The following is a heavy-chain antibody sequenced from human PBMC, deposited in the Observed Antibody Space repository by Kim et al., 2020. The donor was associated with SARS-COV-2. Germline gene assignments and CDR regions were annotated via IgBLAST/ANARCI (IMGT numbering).Heavy chain of an antibody. V-gene: IGHV4-4*02. CDR2: IYHGGTT. CDR3: AQSSVRRCLDY. CDR1: GGSISGDDW. Sequence: SETLSLTCAVSGGSISGDDWCSWVRQPPGKGLEWIGEIYHGGTTNYNPSLKSRVTISIDKSKNQFSLKLNSVTAADTAVYYCAQSSVRRCLDYWGQGTLVTVSS. D-gene: IGHD3-10*02. J-gene: IGHJ4*02.